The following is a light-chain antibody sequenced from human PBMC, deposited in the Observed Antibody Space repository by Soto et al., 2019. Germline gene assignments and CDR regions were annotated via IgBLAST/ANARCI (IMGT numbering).Light chain of an antibody. V-gene: IGKV1-39*01. CDR1: QYVDRY. Sequence: DIQMTQSPSSLSESVGDRVTISCRASQYVDRYLNWYQQKPGKAPKLLIYAASSLQSGVTPRFSGIGSGTDFTLTISSLQPEDSATYYCQQSYRTPRSFGQGTKVEVK. J-gene: IGKJ1*01. CDR3: QQSYRTPRS. CDR2: AAS.